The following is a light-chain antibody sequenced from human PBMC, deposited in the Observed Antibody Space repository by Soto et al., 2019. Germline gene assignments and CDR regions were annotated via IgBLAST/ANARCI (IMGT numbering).Light chain of an antibody. CDR2: WAS. V-gene: IGKV4-1*01. J-gene: IGKJ1*01. Sequence: DIVMTQSPDSLSVSLVERATINCKSSQSALYSSNNKNYLAWYQQKPGQPPKLLIYWASTRESGVPDRFSGSGSGTDFTLTISSLQAEDVAVYYCQQYYSTPVTFGQGTKVDIK. CDR3: QQYYSTPVT. CDR1: QSALYSSNNKNY.